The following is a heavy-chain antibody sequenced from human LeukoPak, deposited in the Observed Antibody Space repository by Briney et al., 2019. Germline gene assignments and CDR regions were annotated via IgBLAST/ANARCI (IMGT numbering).Heavy chain of an antibody. Sequence: GRSLRLCCAASGFTFDDYTMHWVRQAPGKGLEWVSGITWNSGSIGYADSVRGRFTISRDNAKNSLYLEMNSLRAEDTALYYCAKEDHFASWGQGTLVTVSS. V-gene: IGHV3-9*01. J-gene: IGHJ4*02. CDR3: AKEDHFAS. CDR2: ITWNSGSI. CDR1: GFTFDDYT.